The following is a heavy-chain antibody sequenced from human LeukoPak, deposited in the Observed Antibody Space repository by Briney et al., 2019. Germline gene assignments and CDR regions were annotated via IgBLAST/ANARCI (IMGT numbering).Heavy chain of an antibody. CDR3: AKTGYCSSTSCHEY. J-gene: IGHJ4*02. D-gene: IGHD2-2*01. CDR2: ISAYNGNT. Sequence: GASVKVSCKASGYSFTSYGISWVRQAPGQGLEWMGWISAYNGNTNYAQKLQGRVTMTTDTSTSTAYMELRSLRSDDTAVYYCAKTGYCSSTSCHEYWGQGTLVTVSS. V-gene: IGHV1-18*01. CDR1: GYSFTSYG.